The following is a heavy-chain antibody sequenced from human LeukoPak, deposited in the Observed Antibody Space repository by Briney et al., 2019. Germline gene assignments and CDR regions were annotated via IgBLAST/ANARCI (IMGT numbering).Heavy chain of an antibody. CDR3: ARDPEYYDFWSGYYTYGPLDY. CDR1: GFTFSSYS. D-gene: IGHD3-3*01. CDR2: ISSSGSTI. V-gene: IGHV3-48*04. Sequence: PGGSLRLSCAASGFTFSSYSMNWVRQAPGKGLEWVSYISSSGSTIYYADSVKGRFTISRDNAKNSLYLQMNSLRAEDTAVYYCARDPEYYDFWSGYYTYGPLDYWGQGTLVTVSS. J-gene: IGHJ4*02.